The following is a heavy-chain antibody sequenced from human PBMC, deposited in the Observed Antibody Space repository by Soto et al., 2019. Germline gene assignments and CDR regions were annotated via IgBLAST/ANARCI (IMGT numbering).Heavy chain of an antibody. V-gene: IGHV3-23*01. D-gene: IGHD5-12*01. CDR2: ISGSGGST. CDR1: GFTFSSYA. Sequence: GGSLRLSCAASGFTFSSYAMSWVRQAPGKGLEWVSAISGSGGSTYYADSVKGRFTISRDNSKNTLYLQMNSLRAEDTAVYYCAKPRRDGYNPTLLDYWGQGTLVTVSS. J-gene: IGHJ4*02. CDR3: AKPRRDGYNPTLLDY.